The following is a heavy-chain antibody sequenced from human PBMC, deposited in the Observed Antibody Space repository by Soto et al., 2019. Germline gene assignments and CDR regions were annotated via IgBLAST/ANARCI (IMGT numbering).Heavy chain of an antibody. D-gene: IGHD2-15*01. CDR2: ISAYNGNT. Sequence: QVQLVQSGAEVKKPGASVKVSCKASGYTFTSYGISWVRQAPGQGIEWMGWISAYNGNTNYAQTLQCRVTMTTDTSTSTAYMELRSLRSDDTAVYYCARHYCSGGSCYSAFDIWGQWTIVTFAS. CDR3: ARHYCSGGSCYSAFDI. CDR1: GYTFTSYG. V-gene: IGHV1-18*01. J-gene: IGHJ3*02.